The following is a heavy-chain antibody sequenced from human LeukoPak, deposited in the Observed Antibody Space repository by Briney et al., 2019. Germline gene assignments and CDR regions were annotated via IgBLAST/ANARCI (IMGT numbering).Heavy chain of an antibody. CDR1: GYTFTGYY. Sequence: GASVKVSCKASGYTFTGYYIHWVQQAPGQGLEWMGWINPNSGGTNYAQKFQGRVTMTRDTSISTAYMELSRLRSDDTAVYYCARQYYYGSGSYYGRFQHWGQGTLVTVSS. J-gene: IGHJ1*01. V-gene: IGHV1-2*02. D-gene: IGHD3-10*01. CDR3: ARQYYYGSGSYYGRFQH. CDR2: INPNSGGT.